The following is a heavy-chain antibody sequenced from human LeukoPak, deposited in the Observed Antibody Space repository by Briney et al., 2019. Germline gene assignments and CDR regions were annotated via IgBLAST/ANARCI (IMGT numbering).Heavy chain of an antibody. J-gene: IGHJ5*02. Sequence: ASVKVSCKVSGYTLTELSMHWVRQAPGKGLERMGGFDPEDGETIYAQKFQGRVTMTEDTSTDTAYMELSSLRSEDTAVYYCATDRSLLWFGEQYNWFDPWGQGTLVTVSS. CDR1: GYTLTELS. V-gene: IGHV1-24*01. CDR2: FDPEDGET. D-gene: IGHD3-10*01. CDR3: ATDRSLLWFGEQYNWFDP.